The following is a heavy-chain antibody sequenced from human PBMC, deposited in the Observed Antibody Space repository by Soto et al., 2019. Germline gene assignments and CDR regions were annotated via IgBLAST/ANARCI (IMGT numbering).Heavy chain of an antibody. V-gene: IGHV4-31*03. Sequence: QVQLQESGPGLVKPSQTLSLTCTVSGGSISSGGYYWSWIRQHPGKGLEWIGYIYYSGSTYYNPSLKRRVTVSVDTAKNQFSLKLSSVTAADTAVYYCARAGCSGGSCPLFDYWGKGALVTVSS. CDR3: ARAGCSGGSCPLFDY. J-gene: IGHJ4*02. CDR1: GGSISSGGYY. CDR2: IYYSGST. D-gene: IGHD2-15*01.